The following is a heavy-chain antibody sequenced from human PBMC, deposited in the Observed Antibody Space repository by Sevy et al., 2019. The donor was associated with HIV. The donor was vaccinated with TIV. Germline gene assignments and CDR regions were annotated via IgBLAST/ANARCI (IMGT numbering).Heavy chain of an antibody. CDR3: ARNIAVAGTEAFDI. J-gene: IGHJ3*02. V-gene: IGHV3-53*01. D-gene: IGHD6-19*01. CDR2: IYSGGST. Sequence: GGSLRLSCAASGFTVSSNYMSWVRQAPGKGLEWVSVIYSGGSTYYADSVKGRFTISRDNSKNTLYLQMNSLRVEDTAVYYCARNIAVAGTEAFDIWGQGTMVTVSS. CDR1: GFTVSSNY.